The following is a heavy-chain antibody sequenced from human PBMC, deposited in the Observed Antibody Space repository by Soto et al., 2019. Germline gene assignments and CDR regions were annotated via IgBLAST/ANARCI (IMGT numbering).Heavy chain of an antibody. J-gene: IGHJ3*02. D-gene: IGHD3-10*01. CDR1: GYTFTSYA. CDR2: INAGNGNT. CDR3: ARDTMVRGAGGFDI. Sequence: ASVKVSCKASGYTFTSYAMHLLRQAPGQRLEWMGWINAGNGNTKYSQKFQGRVTITRDTSASTAYMELSSLRSEDTAVYYCARDTMVRGAGGFDIWGQGTMVTVS. V-gene: IGHV1-3*01.